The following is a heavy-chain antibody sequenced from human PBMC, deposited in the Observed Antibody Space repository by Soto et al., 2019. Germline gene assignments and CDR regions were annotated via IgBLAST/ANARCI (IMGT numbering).Heavy chain of an antibody. CDR1: GGTFSSYT. J-gene: IGHJ4*02. CDR3: ARGSGYDYVFAY. D-gene: IGHD5-12*01. Sequence: SVKVSCKASGGTFSSYTISWVRQAPGQGLEWMGRIIPILGIANYAQKFQGRVTITADKSTSTAYMELSSLRSEDTAVYYCARGSGYDYVFAYWGQGTLVPVSS. V-gene: IGHV1-69*02. CDR2: IIPILGIA.